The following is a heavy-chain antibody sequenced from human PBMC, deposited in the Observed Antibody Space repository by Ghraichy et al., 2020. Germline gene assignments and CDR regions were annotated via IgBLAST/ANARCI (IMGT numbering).Heavy chain of an antibody. CDR1: GYTLTELS. J-gene: IGHJ6*02. CDR3: ATGYYYYYGMDV. CDR2: FDPEDGET. V-gene: IGHV1-24*01. Sequence: ASVKVSCKVSGYTLTELSMHWVRQAPGKGLEWMGGFDPEDGETIYAQKFQGRVTMTEDTSTDTAYMELSSLRSEDTAVYYCATGYYYYYGMDVWGQGTTVTFSS.